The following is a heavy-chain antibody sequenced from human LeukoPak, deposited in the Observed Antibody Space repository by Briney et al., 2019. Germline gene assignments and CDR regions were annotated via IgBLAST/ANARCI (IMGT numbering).Heavy chain of an antibody. D-gene: IGHD2-2*01. J-gene: IGHJ6*03. Sequence: SETLSLTCPVSGGSISSYYWSWIRQPAGKGLEWIGYIYYIGSTNYNPSLKSRVTISVDTSKKQFSLKLTSVTAADTAVYYCARAGYCSSTSCYGDYYYYMDVWGKGTTVTVSS. CDR2: IYYIGST. V-gene: IGHV4-59*01. CDR1: GGSISSYY. CDR3: ARAGYCSSTSCYGDYYYYMDV.